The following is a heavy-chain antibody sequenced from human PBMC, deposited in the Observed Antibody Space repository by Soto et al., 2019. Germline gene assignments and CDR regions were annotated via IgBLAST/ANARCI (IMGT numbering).Heavy chain of an antibody. Sequence: QVQLVESGGGVVQPGRSLRLSCAASGFPFSSYGMHWVRQAPGKGLDWVAVIWDDGSNDDYADSVKGRFTISRDNSKNTLYLQMNSLRADDTAVYYCASSINWGQGTLVTVSS. J-gene: IGHJ4*02. CDR1: GFPFSSYG. V-gene: IGHV3-33*01. CDR3: ASSIN. CDR2: IWDDGSND.